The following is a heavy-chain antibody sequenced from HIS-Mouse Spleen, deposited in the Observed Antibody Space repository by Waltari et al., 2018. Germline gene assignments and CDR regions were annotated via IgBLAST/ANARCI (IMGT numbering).Heavy chain of an antibody. D-gene: IGHD6-13*01. CDR2: IYSGGST. CDR3: ARVSVPSSSWPHPPYFDY. J-gene: IGHJ4*02. V-gene: IGHV3-66*01. CDR1: GFTVSSNY. Sequence: EVQLVESGGGLVQPGGSLRLSCAASGFTVSSNYMSWVRQAPGKGLEWVSVIYSGGSTYYADSVKGRFTISRDNSKNTLYLQMNSLRAEDTAVYYCARVSVPSSSWPHPPYFDYWGQGTLVTVSS.